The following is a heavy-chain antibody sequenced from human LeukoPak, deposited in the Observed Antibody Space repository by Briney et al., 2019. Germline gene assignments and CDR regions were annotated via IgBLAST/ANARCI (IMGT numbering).Heavy chain of an antibody. CDR3: AREVGLVGATWTDY. D-gene: IGHD1-26*01. CDR2: IIPIFGTA. J-gene: IGHJ4*02. CDR1: GGTFSSYA. Sequence: ASVKVSCKASGGTFSSYAISWVRQTPGQGLEWMGGIIPIFGTANYAQKFQGRVTITADESTSTAYMELSSLRSEDTAVYYCAREVGLVGATWTDYWGKGTLVTVSS. V-gene: IGHV1-69*13.